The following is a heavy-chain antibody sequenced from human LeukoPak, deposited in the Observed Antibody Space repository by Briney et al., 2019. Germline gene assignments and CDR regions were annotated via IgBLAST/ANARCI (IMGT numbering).Heavy chain of an antibody. D-gene: IGHD5/OR15-5a*01. J-gene: IGHJ4*02. CDR3: AREYSVFDY. V-gene: IGHV4-59*01. Sequence: SETLSLTCTVSGCSISSYYWSWIRQPPGKGLEWMGYIYYSGSTNYNPSLKSRVTISVDTSKNQFSLKLTSVTAADTAVYYCAREYSVFDYWRQGTLDTVSS. CDR1: GCSISSYY. CDR2: IYYSGST.